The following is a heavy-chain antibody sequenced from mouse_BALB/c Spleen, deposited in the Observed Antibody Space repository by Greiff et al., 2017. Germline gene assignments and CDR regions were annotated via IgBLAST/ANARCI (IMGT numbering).Heavy chain of an antibody. V-gene: IGHV5-9-3*01. CDR2: ISSGGSYT. CDR3: ARLSVTTVKAMDY. D-gene: IGHD1-1*01. CDR1: GFTFSSYA. Sequence: EVQGVESGGGLVKPGGSLKLSCAASGFTFSSYAMSWVRQTPEKRLEWVATISSGGSYTYYPDSVKGRFTISRDNAKNTLYLQMSSLRSEDTAMYYCARLSVTTVKAMDYWGQGTSVTVSS. J-gene: IGHJ4*01.